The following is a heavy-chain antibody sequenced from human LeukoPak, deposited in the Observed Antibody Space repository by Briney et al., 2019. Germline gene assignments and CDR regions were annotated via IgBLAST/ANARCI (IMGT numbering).Heavy chain of an antibody. D-gene: IGHD3-10*01. CDR3: AKHGSGSYNYYLDY. CDR1: GFTFSSYG. J-gene: IGHJ4*02. V-gene: IGHV3-30*18. CDR2: ISYDGSNK. Sequence: PGGSLRLTCAASGFTFSSYGMHWLRQAPGKGLEWVALISYDGSNKYYADSVKGRFTISRDNSKNTLYLQMNSLRAEDTAVYYCAKHGSGSYNYYLDYWGQGTLVTVSS.